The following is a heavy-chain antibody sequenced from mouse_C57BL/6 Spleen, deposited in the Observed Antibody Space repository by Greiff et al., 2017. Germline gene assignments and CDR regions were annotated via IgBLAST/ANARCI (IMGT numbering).Heavy chain of an antibody. V-gene: IGHV1-53*01. CDR2: INPSNGGT. CDR3: AGGCDDYDDPAWCAY. Sequence: QVQLQQPGTELVKPGASVKLSCKASGYTFTSYWMHWVKQRPGQGLEWIGHINPSNGGTTYNEKFKSKATLTVDKSSSTAYRQLRSLTSKESAVYYGAGGCDDYDDPAWCAYWGQGTLVTVSA. J-gene: IGHJ3*01. CDR1: GYTFTSYW. D-gene: IGHD2-4*01.